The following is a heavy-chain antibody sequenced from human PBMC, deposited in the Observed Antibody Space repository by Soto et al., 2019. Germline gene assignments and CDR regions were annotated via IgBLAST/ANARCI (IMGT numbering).Heavy chain of an antibody. J-gene: IGHJ4*02. D-gene: IGHD4-17*01. CDR1: GFTFSSSA. V-gene: IGHV3-23*01. Sequence: PGGSLRLSCAASGFTFSSSAMSWVRQAPGKGLEWVSAVSGSGGTTYYADSVRGRFTISRDNSKNTLYLQMNSLRADDTAVYYCTSSRGDYRYLDYWGQGALVTVSS. CDR3: TSSRGDYRYLDY. CDR2: VSGSGGTT.